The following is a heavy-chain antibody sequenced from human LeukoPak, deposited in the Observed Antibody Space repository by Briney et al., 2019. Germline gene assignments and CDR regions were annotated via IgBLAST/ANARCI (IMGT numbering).Heavy chain of an antibody. CDR3: AREVSEGFGERVIDAFDI. Sequence: ASVKVSCKASGYTFVTYTITWVRQAPGQGLEWMGWISAYKGHTNYAQNFQGRVTMTTDTSTSTAYMELRSLSSDDTAVYYCAREVSEGFGERVIDAFDIWGQGTMVTVSS. CDR2: ISAYKGHT. D-gene: IGHD3-10*01. CDR1: GYTFVTYT. J-gene: IGHJ3*02. V-gene: IGHV1-18*01.